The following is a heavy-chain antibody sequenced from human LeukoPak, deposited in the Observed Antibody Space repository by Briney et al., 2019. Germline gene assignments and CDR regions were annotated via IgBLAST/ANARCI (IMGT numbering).Heavy chain of an antibody. CDR1: RYTFTSYD. D-gene: IGHD3-9*01. V-gene: IGHV1-8*01. Sequence: GASVKVSCKASRYTFTSYDIFWVRQATGQGLEWMGWMNPNSGNTGYAQKFEGRVTMTRNTSITTAYMELSSLRSEDTAVYYCATRGDRLRYFDWLPTSLDYWGQGTLVTVSS. CDR2: MNPNSGNT. CDR3: ATRGDRLRYFDWLPTSLDY. J-gene: IGHJ4*02.